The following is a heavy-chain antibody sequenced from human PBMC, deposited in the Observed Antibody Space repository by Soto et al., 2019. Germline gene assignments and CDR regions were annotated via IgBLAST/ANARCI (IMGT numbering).Heavy chain of an antibody. CDR1: GGSFSGFY. Sequence: PSETLSLTCAVYGGSFSGFYWSWIRLPPGKGLEWIGEINHSGSTNYNPSLKSRVTISVDTSKNHFSLKLSSVTAADTAVFYCARDWVFDYWGQETLVTVSS. J-gene: IGHJ4*02. CDR3: ARDWVFDY. V-gene: IGHV4-34*01. CDR2: INHSGST. D-gene: IGHD3-16*01.